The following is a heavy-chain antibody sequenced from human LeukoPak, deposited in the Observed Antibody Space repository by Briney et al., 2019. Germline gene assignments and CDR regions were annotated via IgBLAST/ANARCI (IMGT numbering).Heavy chain of an antibody. CDR1: GFTFSNAW. D-gene: IGHD3-10*01. J-gene: IGHJ6*04. Sequence: GGSLRLSCAASGFTFSNAWMSWVRQAPGKGLEWVGRIKSKTDGGTTDYVAPVRGRFTISRDDSKNTLYLQMNSLRAEDTGVYYCARVPGDVWGKGTTVTVSS. CDR3: ARVPGDV. CDR2: IKSKTDGGTT. V-gene: IGHV3-15*01.